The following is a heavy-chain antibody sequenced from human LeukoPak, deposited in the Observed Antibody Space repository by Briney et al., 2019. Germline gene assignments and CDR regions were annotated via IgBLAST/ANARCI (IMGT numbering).Heavy chain of an antibody. CDR2: ISGSGGST. D-gene: IGHD6-19*01. CDR1: GFTFSSYA. Sequence: PGGSLRLSCAASGFTFSSYAMSWVRQAPGKGLEWVSAISGSGGSTYYADSVKGRFTFSKDSSKNTLYLQMNSLRAEDTAMYYCARLAVAGTKINDAFDIWGQGTTVTVSS. V-gene: IGHV3-23*01. J-gene: IGHJ3*02. CDR3: ARLAVAGTKINDAFDI.